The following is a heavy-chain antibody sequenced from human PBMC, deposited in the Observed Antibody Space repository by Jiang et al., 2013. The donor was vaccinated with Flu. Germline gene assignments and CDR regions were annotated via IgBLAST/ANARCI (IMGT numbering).Heavy chain of an antibody. J-gene: IGHJ4*02. V-gene: IGHV4-38-2*02. Sequence: PGLVKPSETLSLTCTASGYSISSGYYWGWVRQPPGKGLEWIGSISHTGTTYYNPSLKTRLTISLDTSKNQFSLMLTSVTAADTAVYYCATTTGNWGQGTLVTVSS. D-gene: IGHD3-10*01. CDR2: ISHTGTT. CDR1: GYSISSGYY. CDR3: ATTTGN.